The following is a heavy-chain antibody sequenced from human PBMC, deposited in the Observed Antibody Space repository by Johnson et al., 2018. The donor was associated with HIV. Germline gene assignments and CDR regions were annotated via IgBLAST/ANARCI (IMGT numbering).Heavy chain of an antibody. D-gene: IGHD7-27*01. J-gene: IGHJ3*01. V-gene: IGHV3-30*04. Sequence: HVQLVESGGGVVQPGRSLRVSCAASGFSFSTYAMHWVRQAPGKGLEWVAIISYDGSNKYYADSVKGRFTISRDNSKNTLYLQMNSLRPEDTAVYYCAGNWGAVGDAFDVWGQGTMVTVSS. CDR3: AGNWGAVGDAFDV. CDR1: GFSFSTYA. CDR2: ISYDGSNK.